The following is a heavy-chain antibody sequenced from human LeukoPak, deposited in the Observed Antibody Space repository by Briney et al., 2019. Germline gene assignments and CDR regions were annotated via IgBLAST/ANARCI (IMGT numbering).Heavy chain of an antibody. CDR3: ATRLRSYYYYGMDV. J-gene: IGHJ6*02. CDR2: FDPEDGET. CDR1: GYTLTELS. V-gene: IGHV1-24*01. Sequence: ASVKVSCKVSGYTLTELSMHWVRQAPGKGLEWMGGFDPEDGETIYAQKFQGRVTMTEDTSTDTAYMELSSLRSEDTAVYYCATRLRSYYYYGMDVRGQGTTVTVSS. D-gene: IGHD3-16*01.